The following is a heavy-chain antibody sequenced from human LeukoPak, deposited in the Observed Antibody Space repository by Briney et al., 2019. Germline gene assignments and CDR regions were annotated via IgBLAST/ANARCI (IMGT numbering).Heavy chain of an antibody. Sequence: PSETLSLTCTVSGGSVSSGSYYWSWIRQPPGKGLEWIGSIYYSGSTYYNPSLKSRITISIDTSKNQFSLKLSSVTAADTAVYYCARGSLVVVVDWFDPWGQGTLVTVSS. J-gene: IGHJ5*02. CDR3: ARGSLVVVVDWFDP. V-gene: IGHV4-30-4*01. D-gene: IGHD2-2*01. CDR2: IYYSGST. CDR1: GGSVSSGSYY.